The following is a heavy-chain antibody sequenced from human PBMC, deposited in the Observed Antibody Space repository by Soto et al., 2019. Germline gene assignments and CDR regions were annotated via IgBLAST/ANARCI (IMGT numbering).Heavy chain of an antibody. CDR3: ANLLCSGGSCYSFDY. CDR1: GYTLTELS. J-gene: IGHJ4*02. V-gene: IGHV1-24*01. CDR2: FDPEDGET. D-gene: IGHD2-15*01. Sequence: ASVKVSCKVSGYTLTELSMHWVRQAPGKGLEWMGGFDPEDGETIYAQKFQGRVTMTEDTSTDTAYMELSSLRSEDTAVYYCANLLCSGGSCYSFDYWGQGTLVTVSS.